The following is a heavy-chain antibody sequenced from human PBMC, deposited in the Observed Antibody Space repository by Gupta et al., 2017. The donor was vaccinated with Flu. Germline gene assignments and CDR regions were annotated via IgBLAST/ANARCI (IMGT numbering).Heavy chain of an antibody. CDR3: ARDIRYFYGMDV. V-gene: IGHV1-46*01. D-gene: IGHD2-21*01. CDR1: GYTFTSYY. CDR2: INPSGGST. Sequence: QVQLVQSGAEVKEPGASVRISCKASGYTFTSYYIHWVRQAPGQGLEWMGIINPSGGSTSYTQKFQGRITMTRDTSTSTVYMELSSLRSEDTAKYDCARDIRYFYGMDVWGQGTTVTVSS. J-gene: IGHJ6*02.